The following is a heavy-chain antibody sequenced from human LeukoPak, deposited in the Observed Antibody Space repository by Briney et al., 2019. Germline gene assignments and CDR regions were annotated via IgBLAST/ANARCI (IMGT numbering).Heavy chain of an antibody. CDR3: AKDQNYYGSGSKRWPFDY. Sequence: GGSLRLSCAASGFTFSDHYMDWVRQAPGEGLEWVARTRNKVQSYTTEYAASVKGRFTISRDDSKNSVYLQMNSLRAEDTAVYYCAKDQNYYGSGSKRWPFDYWGQGTLVTVSS. D-gene: IGHD3-10*01. CDR2: TRNKVQSYTT. CDR1: GFTFSDHY. V-gene: IGHV3-72*01. J-gene: IGHJ4*02.